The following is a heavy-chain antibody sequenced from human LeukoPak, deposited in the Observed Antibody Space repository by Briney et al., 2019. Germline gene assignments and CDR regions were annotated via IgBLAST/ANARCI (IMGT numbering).Heavy chain of an antibody. V-gene: IGHV3-7*04. CDR2: INQDGSEV. CDR3: ARDGVAAAFDY. J-gene: IGHJ4*02. CDR1: GFTFSTYY. Sequence: GGSLRLSCAASGFTFSTYYMTWVRQAPGKGLEWVASINQDGSEVYYVDSVKGRFTFSRDNAKNSLYLQMNSLRGEDTAVYYCARDGVAAAFDYWGQGNLVTVSS. D-gene: IGHD2-2*01.